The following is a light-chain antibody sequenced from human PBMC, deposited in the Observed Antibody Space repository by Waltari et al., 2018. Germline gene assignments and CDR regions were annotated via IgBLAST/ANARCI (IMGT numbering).Light chain of an antibody. Sequence: QLVLTQSPSASASLGASVSLPCTLDSGPTSNVIAWHQQQPEKCPRYLMKVNSDGSHSKGDESPDRFSGSGSGAERYLTISNVQSEDEADYYCQTGGHGTWVFGGGTKLTVL. V-gene: IGLV4-69*01. CDR1: SGPTSNV. CDR3: QTGGHGTWV. J-gene: IGLJ3*02. CDR2: VNSDGSH.